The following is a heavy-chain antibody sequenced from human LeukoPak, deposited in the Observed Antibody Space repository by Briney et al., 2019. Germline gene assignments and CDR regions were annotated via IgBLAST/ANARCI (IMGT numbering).Heavy chain of an antibody. CDR1: GYTFTRNG. CDR2: ISAYNGNT. Sequence: ASVKVSCKASGYTFTRNGISWVRQAPGQGLEWMGWISAYNGNTNYAQKLQGRVTMTTDTSTSTVYMELRSLRSDDTAVYYCAREDYGLDYWGQGTLVTVSS. J-gene: IGHJ4*02. V-gene: IGHV1-18*01. CDR3: AREDYGLDY. D-gene: IGHD4-17*01.